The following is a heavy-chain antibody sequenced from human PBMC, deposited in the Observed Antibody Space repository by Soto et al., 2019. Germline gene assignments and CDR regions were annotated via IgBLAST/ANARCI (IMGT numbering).Heavy chain of an antibody. CDR1: GGSISRYY. CDR3: ARDLWGYCGTDCYPLDV. V-gene: IGHV4-59*01. J-gene: IGHJ6*02. D-gene: IGHD2-21*02. Sequence: QVRLQESGPGLVKPSETLSLTCTVSGGSISRYYWSWIRQTPGKGLEWIGYLYNTGSTIYNPSLESRVTISVDTSKNQFSLKLNSVTAADTAVYYCARDLWGYCGTDCYPLDVWGPGTTVTVPS. CDR2: LYNTGST.